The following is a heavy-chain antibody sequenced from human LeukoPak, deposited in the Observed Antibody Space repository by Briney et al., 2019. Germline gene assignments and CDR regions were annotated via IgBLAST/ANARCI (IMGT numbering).Heavy chain of an antibody. J-gene: IGHJ5*02. V-gene: IGHV4-39*01. CDR2: IYYSGST. CDR1: GVSISSSNYY. Sequence: SETLSLTCTVSGVSISSSNYYWGWIRQPPGKGLEWIGSIYYSGSTYYNPSLKSRVTMSVDTSKKQLSLKLSSVTAADTAVYYCARGKRMRVGMITGVVVGANWFDPWGQGTLVTVSS. D-gene: IGHD3-16*02. CDR3: ARGKRMRVGMITGVVVGANWFDP.